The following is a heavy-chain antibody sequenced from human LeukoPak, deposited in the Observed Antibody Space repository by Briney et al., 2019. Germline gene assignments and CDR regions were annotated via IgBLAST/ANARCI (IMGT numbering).Heavy chain of an antibody. Sequence: GGSLRLSCAASGFTFSSYRMNWVRQAPGKGLEWVSSISSSSSYIYYADSVKGRFTISRDNAKNSLYLQMNSLRAEDTAVYYCARGYYYDSSGYYPTHAFDIWGQGTMVTVSS. CDR2: ISSSSSYI. CDR1: GFTFSSYR. CDR3: ARGYYYDSSGYYPTHAFDI. D-gene: IGHD3-22*01. V-gene: IGHV3-21*01. J-gene: IGHJ3*02.